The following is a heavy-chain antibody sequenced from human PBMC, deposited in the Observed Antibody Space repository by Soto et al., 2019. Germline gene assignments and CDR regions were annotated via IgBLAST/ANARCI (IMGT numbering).Heavy chain of an antibody. J-gene: IGHJ6*02. D-gene: IGHD1-1*01. Sequence: QVQLVQSGAEVKKPGASVKVSCKASGYTFTSYDINWVRQATGQGLEWMGWMNPNSGNTGYAQKFRGRVTMTRNTSISTAYMELSSLRSGDTAVYYCASERTGTTSMDVWGQGTTVTVSS. CDR2: MNPNSGNT. CDR1: GYTFTSYD. CDR3: ASERTGTTSMDV. V-gene: IGHV1-8*01.